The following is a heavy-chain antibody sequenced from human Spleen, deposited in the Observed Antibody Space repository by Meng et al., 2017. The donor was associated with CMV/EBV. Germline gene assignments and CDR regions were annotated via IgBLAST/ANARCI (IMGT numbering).Heavy chain of an antibody. CDR1: GQSSTTYW. CDR2: IYPGDSDT. Sequence: KVSCKGSGQSSTTYWIAWVRQMPGKGLEWMGIIYPGDSDTRYSPSFQGQVTISADKSISTAYLQWSSLKASDTAMYYCAANGPQFAFDIWGQGTMVTVSS. V-gene: IGHV5-51*01. D-gene: IGHD2-8*01. J-gene: IGHJ3*02. CDR3: AANGPQFAFDI.